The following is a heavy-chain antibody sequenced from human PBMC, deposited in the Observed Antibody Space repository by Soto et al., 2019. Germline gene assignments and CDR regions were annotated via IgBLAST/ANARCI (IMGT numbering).Heavy chain of an antibody. V-gene: IGHV3-23*01. CDR3: ATEEGYSSGWTEIDY. CDR2: ISGSGVST. CDR1: GCTFSSYA. Sequence: EVQLFESGGGLVQPGGSLRLSCAASGCTFSSYAMSWVRQAPGKGLEWVSAISGSGVSTYYADSVKGRFTISRDNSKNTLYLQMNSLRAEDTAVYYCATEEGYSSGWTEIDYWGQGTLVTVSS. J-gene: IGHJ4*02. D-gene: IGHD6-19*01.